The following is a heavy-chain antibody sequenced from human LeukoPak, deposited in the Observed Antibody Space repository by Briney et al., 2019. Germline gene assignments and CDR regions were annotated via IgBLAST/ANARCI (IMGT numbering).Heavy chain of an antibody. V-gene: IGHV1-2*02. CDR2: INPNSGGT. D-gene: IGHD6-13*01. J-gene: IGHJ5*02. CDR3: ARPISSSWFFWFDP. CDR1: GYTFTGYY. Sequence: GASVKVSCKASGYTFTGYYMHWVRQAPGQGLEWMGWINPNSGGTNYAQKFRGRVTMTRDTSISTAYMELSRLRSDDTAVYYCARPISSSWFFWFDPWGQGTLVTVSS.